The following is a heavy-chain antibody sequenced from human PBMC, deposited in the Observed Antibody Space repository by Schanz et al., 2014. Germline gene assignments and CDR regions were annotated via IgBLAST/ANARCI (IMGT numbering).Heavy chain of an antibody. CDR3: ARDFLLEQLGHSHYYYAMDV. V-gene: IGHV3-48*01. CDR2: ISSSSSTR. CDR1: GFTFSSYS. J-gene: IGHJ6*02. Sequence: EVQLVESGGGLVQPGGSLRLSCAASGFTFSSYSMNWVRQAPGKGLEWVSYISSSSSTRYYADSVKGRFTISRDNAKNSLFLQMNSLRAEDTAVYYCARDFLLEQLGHSHYYYAMDVWGQGTTVTVSS. D-gene: IGHD1-1*01.